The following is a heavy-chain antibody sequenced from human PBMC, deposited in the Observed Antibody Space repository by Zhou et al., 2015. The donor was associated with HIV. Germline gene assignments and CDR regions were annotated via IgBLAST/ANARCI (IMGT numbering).Heavy chain of an antibody. J-gene: IGHJ6*02. CDR3: ARGLAPGLVPIRHQDYGMDV. CDR2: IIPIFGTA. Sequence: QVHLVQSGAEVKKPGSSVKVSCKASGGTFSSYAISWVRQAPGQGLEWMGGIIPIFGTANYAQKFQGRVTITADESTSTAYMELSSLRSEDTAVYYCARGLAPGLVPIRHQDYGMDVWGQGTTVTVSS. V-gene: IGHV1-69*01. CDR1: GGTFSSYA. D-gene: IGHD6-19*01.